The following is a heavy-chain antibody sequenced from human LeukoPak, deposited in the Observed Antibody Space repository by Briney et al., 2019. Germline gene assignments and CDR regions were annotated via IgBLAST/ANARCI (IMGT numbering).Heavy chain of an antibody. CDR3: ARKYCSSTSCRDDY. Sequence: GGSLRLSCAASGFTVSSNYMSWVRQAPGKGLEWVSVIYSGGSTYYADSVKGRFTIPRDNAKNSLYLQMNSLRAEDTAVYYCARKYCSSTSCRDDYWGQGTLVTVSS. CDR1: GFTVSSNY. CDR2: IYSGGST. J-gene: IGHJ4*02. V-gene: IGHV3-53*01. D-gene: IGHD2-2*01.